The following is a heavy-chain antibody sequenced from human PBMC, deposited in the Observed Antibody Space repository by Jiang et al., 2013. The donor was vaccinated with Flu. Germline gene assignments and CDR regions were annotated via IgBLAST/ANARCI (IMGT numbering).Heavy chain of an antibody. Sequence: YSFTSYWIGWVRQMPGKGLEWMGIIYPGDSDTRYSPSFQGQVTISADKSISTAYLQWSSLKASDTAMYYCARHYDILTEWGEFDPWGQGTLVTVSS. CDR2: IYPGDSDT. V-gene: IGHV5-51*01. J-gene: IGHJ5*02. D-gene: IGHD3-9*01. CDR1: YSFTSYW. CDR3: ARHYDILTEWGEFDP.